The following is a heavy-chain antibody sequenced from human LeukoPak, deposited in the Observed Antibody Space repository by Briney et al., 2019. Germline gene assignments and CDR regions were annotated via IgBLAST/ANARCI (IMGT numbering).Heavy chain of an antibody. CDR3: ARADSSTFYYLDY. CDR1: GGSIRSSY. J-gene: IGHJ4*02. V-gene: IGHV3-21*01. Sequence: ETLSLTCSVSGGSIRSSYWNWIRQSPGKGLEWVSSISISSSYIYYADSVKGRFTISRDNSKNSLFLQMNSLRAEDTAVYYCARADSSTFYYLDYWGQGTLVTVSS. CDR2: ISISSSYI. D-gene: IGHD6-13*01.